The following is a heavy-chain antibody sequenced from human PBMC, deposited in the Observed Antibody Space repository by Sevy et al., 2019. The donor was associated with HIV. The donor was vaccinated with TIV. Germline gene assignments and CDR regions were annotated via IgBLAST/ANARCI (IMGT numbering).Heavy chain of an antibody. CDR3: AREERSGTTTSFDY. J-gene: IGHJ4*02. CDR2: IWSDGSNK. Sequence: GGSLRLSCAASGFTFSDYGMHWVRQAPGKGLEWLAVIWSDGSNKYYGDSVKGRFTSSRDSSKNTLFLQMNSLTVDDTAVYYCAREERSGTTTSFDYWGQGALVTVSS. V-gene: IGHV3-33*01. CDR1: GFTFSDYG. D-gene: IGHD1-7*01.